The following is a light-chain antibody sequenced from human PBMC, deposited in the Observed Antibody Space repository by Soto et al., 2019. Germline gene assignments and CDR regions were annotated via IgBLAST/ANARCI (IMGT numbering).Light chain of an antibody. CDR3: QQFDDWPT. CDR2: GTS. V-gene: IGKV3-15*01. Sequence: VLTQSPATLSLSPGERATLSCRASLNVNSYLAWYQQKPGQAPRLLIYGTSNRATGIPDRISGSRSGTEFTLTISSLQSEDFGVYYCQQFDDWPTFGQGTKVDI. J-gene: IGKJ1*01. CDR1: LNVNSY.